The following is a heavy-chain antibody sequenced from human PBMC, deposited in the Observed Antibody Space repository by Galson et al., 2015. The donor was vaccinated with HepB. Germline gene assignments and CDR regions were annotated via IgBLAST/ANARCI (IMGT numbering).Heavy chain of an antibody. CDR3: ASLSESGYDRPTYYYGMDV. CDR1: GGTFSSYA. D-gene: IGHD5-12*01. V-gene: IGHV1-69*13. Sequence: SVKVSCKASGGTFSSYAISWVRQAPGQGPEWMGGIIPIFGTANYAQKFQGRVTITADESTSTAYMELSSLRSEDTAVYYCASLSESGYDRPTYYYGMDVWGQGTTVTVSS. CDR2: IIPIFGTA. J-gene: IGHJ6*02.